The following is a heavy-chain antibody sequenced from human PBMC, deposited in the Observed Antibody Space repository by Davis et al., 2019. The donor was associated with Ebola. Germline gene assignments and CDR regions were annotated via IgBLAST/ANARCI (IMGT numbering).Heavy chain of an antibody. Sequence: SETLSLTCTVSGGSVSSGSYYWSWIRQPPRKGLEWIGSIYYSGITNYNPSLKSRVTISVDTSKNQFSLKLSSVTAADTAVYYCASRVGAADSGWGQGTLVTVSS. V-gene: IGHV4-39*07. CDR3: ASRVGAADSG. CDR1: GGSVSSGSYY. CDR2: IYYSGIT. D-gene: IGHD1-26*01. J-gene: IGHJ4*02.